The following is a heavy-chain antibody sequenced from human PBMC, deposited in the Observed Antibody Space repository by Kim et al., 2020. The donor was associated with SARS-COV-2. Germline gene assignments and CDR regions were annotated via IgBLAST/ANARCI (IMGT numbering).Heavy chain of an antibody. CDR2: ISGSGGST. J-gene: IGHJ4*02. Sequence: GGSLRLSCAASGFTFSSYAMSWVRQAPGKGLEWVSAISGSGGSTYYADSVKGRFTISRDNSKNTLYLQMNSLRAEDTAVYYCAKDLSIAAARSLGLDYWGQGTLVTVSS. D-gene: IGHD6-13*01. CDR3: AKDLSIAAARSLGLDY. V-gene: IGHV3-23*01. CDR1: GFTFSSYA.